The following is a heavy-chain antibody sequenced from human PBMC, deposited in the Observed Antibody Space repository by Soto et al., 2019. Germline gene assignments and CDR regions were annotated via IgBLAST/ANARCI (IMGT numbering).Heavy chain of an antibody. V-gene: IGHV3-23*01. CDR2: TSGTGGST. D-gene: IGHD2-21*01. J-gene: IGHJ4*02. CDR3: AKTSSASERDSPGW. CDR1: GFTFDDYT. Sequence: GGSLRLSCAASGFTFDDYTMHWVRQAPGKGLEWVAATSGTGGSTFYSDSLGGRFTISRDNSKNILFLQMKSLKAGDTAVYYCAKTSSASERDSPGWWGQGTLVTVSS.